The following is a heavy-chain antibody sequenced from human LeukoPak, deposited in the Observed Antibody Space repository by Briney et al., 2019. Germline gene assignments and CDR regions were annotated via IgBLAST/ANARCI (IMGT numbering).Heavy chain of an antibody. Sequence: PGGSLRLSCAASGFTFSGSDVHWVRQASGKGLEWVGRITTMASNCATAYAASVRGRFTISRDDSEDMAYLQMNSLTTADTALYYCTTYRSGHYWGQGTLVTVSS. V-gene: IGHV3-73*01. D-gene: IGHD6-19*01. CDR3: TTYRSGHY. J-gene: IGHJ4*02. CDR1: GFTFSGSD. CDR2: ITTMASNCAT.